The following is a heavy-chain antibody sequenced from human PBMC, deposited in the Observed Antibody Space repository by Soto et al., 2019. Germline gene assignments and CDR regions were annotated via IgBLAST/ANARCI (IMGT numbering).Heavy chain of an antibody. J-gene: IGHJ6*02. CDR2: IYYSGST. Sequence: SETLSLTCTVSGGSISSGDYYWSWIRQPPGKGLESIGYIYYSGSTYYNPSLKSRVTISVDTSKNQFSLKLSSVTAADTAVYYCARGLYDSSGSYGMDVWGQGTTVTVSS. V-gene: IGHV4-30-4*01. CDR1: GGSISSGDYY. D-gene: IGHD3-22*01. CDR3: ARGLYDSSGSYGMDV.